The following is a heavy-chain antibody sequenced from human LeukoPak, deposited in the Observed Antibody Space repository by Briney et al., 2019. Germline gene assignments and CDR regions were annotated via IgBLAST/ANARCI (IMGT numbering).Heavy chain of an antibody. CDR3: ASPPGGRFGELLQFDY. CDR2: ISGSGSTT. D-gene: IGHD3-10*01. Sequence: GGSLRLSCAASGFTFSSYAMSWVRQAPGKGLEWVSAISGSGSTTYYADSVKGRFTISRDNSKNTLYLQMNSLRAEDTAVYYCASPPGGRFGELLQFDYWGQGTLVTVSS. CDR1: GFTFSSYA. J-gene: IGHJ4*02. V-gene: IGHV3-23*01.